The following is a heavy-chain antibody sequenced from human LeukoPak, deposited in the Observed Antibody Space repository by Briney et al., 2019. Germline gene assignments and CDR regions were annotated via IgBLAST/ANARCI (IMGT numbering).Heavy chain of an antibody. CDR1: GGSISSSNW. D-gene: IGHD6-6*01. CDR2: IYHSGST. V-gene: IGHV4-4*02. J-gene: IGHJ4*02. Sequence: SETLSLTCAVSGGSISSSNWWSWVRQPPGKGLEWIGEIYHSGSTNYNPSLKSRVTISVDTSKNQFSLKLSSVTAADTAVYYCAREEYSSSPYFDYWGQGTLVTVSS. CDR3: AREEYSSSPYFDY.